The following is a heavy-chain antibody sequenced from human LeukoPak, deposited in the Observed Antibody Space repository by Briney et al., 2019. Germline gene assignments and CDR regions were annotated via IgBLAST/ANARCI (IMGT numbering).Heavy chain of an antibody. CDR2: IYYSGST. Sequence: PSETLSLTCTVSGGSIISYYWSWIRQPPGKGLEWIGYIYYSGSTNYNPSLKSRVTISLDTSKNQISLRLSSVTAADTAVYYCARHTTVVPPHYFDYWGQGTLVTVSS. CDR1: GGSIISYY. J-gene: IGHJ4*02. V-gene: IGHV4-59*08. D-gene: IGHD4-23*01. CDR3: ARHTTVVPPHYFDY.